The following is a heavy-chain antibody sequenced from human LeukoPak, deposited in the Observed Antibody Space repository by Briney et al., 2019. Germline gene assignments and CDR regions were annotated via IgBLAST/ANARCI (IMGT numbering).Heavy chain of an antibody. V-gene: IGHV3-74*01. CDR2: INSDGSST. CDR1: GFTFSSYW. CDR3: ARRVVVRDPHRNYYYYMDV. D-gene: IGHD3-10*01. Sequence: SGGSLRLSCAASGFTFSSYWMHWVRHAPGKGLVWVSRINSDGSSTSYADSVKGRFTISRDNAKNTLYLQMNSLRAEDTAVYYCARRVVVRDPHRNYYYYMDVWGKGTTVTISS. J-gene: IGHJ6*03.